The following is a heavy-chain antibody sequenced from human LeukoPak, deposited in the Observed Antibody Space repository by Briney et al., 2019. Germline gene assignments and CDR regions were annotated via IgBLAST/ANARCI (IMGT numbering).Heavy chain of an antibody. V-gene: IGHV1-18*01. CDR2: ISTYNGAT. CDR1: GYSFDDYG. CDR3: ARARGGKQWLDNAFDI. D-gene: IGHD5-18*01. Sequence: GASVKVSCKASGYSFDDYGITWVRQAPGQGLEWMGWISTYNGATNYAQKLQARVTMTTDTPTSTAYMELRSLRSDDTAVYYCARARGGKQWLDNAFDIWGQGTMVTVSS. J-gene: IGHJ3*02.